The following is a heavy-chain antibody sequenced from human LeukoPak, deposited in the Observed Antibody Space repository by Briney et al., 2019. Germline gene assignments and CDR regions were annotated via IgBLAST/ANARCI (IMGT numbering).Heavy chain of an antibody. V-gene: IGHV4-59*01. CDR1: GGSISNYY. J-gene: IGHJ3*02. D-gene: IGHD3-22*01. Sequence: SETLSLTCTASGGSISNYYWSWIRQPPGKGLEWIGHIYNSANTHYNPSLQSRVTISVDTSKNQFSLRLSSVTAADTAVYYCARAGTTYYYDDHVFDIWGQGTTITVSS. CDR3: ARAGTTYYYDDHVFDI. CDR2: IYNSANT.